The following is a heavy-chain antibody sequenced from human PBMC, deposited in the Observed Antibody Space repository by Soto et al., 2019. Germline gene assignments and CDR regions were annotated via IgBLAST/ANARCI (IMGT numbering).Heavy chain of an antibody. J-gene: IGHJ6*02. Sequence: QVQLVESGGGVVQPGRSLRLSCAASGFTFSSYSMHWVRQAPGKGLEWVAVISYDGSDKYYADSVKGRFTISRDNSKNTLYLQMNILRAEDTAVYYCAREAGVYGSGSYGMDVWGQGTTVTVSS. V-gene: IGHV3-30-3*01. CDR2: ISYDGSDK. D-gene: IGHD3-10*01. CDR1: GFTFSSYS. CDR3: AREAGVYGSGSYGMDV.